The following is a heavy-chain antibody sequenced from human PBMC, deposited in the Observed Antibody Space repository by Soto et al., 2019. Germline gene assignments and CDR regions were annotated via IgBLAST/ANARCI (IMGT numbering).Heavy chain of an antibody. CDR2: IYYSSNT. CDR3: AIGCRSTWSCVCWYVDL. V-gene: IGHV4-31*03. Sequence: QVQLQESGPGLVKPSQTLSLTCTVSGVSISTGGRFWSWVRQHPEKGLEWIGNIYYSSNTVYNPYVEGRLTIAVDTSNNQSSVSLTSVTSAYTSLYSCAIGCRSTWSCVCWYVDLWGRGALVTGSS. CDR1: GVSISTGGRF. J-gene: IGHJ2*01. D-gene: IGHD3-3*01.